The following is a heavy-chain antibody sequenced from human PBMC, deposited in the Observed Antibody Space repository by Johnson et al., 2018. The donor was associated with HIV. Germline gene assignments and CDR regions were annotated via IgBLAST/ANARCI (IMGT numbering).Heavy chain of an antibody. V-gene: IGHV3-30*02. CDR3: AKDLGDAVGTTHDAFDI. CDR1: GFTFSSYG. CDR2: IRYDGSNK. J-gene: IGHJ3*02. D-gene: IGHD1-26*01. Sequence: QVQLVESGGGVVQPGGSLRLSCAASGFTFSSYGMHWVRQAPGKGLEWVAFIRYDGSNKYYTDSVKGRFTISRDNSRNTLYLQLNSLRAEDTAVYYCAKDLGDAVGTTHDAFDIWGQGTMVTVSS.